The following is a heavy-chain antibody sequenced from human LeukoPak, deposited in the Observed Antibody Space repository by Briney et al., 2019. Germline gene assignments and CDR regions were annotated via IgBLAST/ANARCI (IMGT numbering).Heavy chain of an antibody. CDR2: MNPNSGNT. J-gene: IGHJ3*02. CDR3: ARHSGSYYAKAFDI. Sequence: ASVKVSCKASGYTFTSYDINWVRQATGQGLEWMGWMNPNSGNTGYAQKFQGRVTMTRNTSISTAYMELSSLRSEDTAVYYCARHSGSYYAKAFDIWGQGTMVTVSS. V-gene: IGHV1-8*01. CDR1: GYTFTSYD. D-gene: IGHD1-26*01.